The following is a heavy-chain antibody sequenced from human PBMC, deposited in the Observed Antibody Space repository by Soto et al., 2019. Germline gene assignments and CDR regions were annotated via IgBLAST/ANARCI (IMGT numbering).Heavy chain of an antibody. CDR3: VKVLVPGIAVAGGFDY. CDR1: GFTFDDYA. Sequence: GGSLRLSCAASGFTFDDYAMHWVRQAPGKGLEWVSGISWNSGSIGYADSVKGRFTISRDNAKNSLYLQMNSLRAEDTALYYCVKVLVPGIAVAGGFDYWGQGTLVTVSS. D-gene: IGHD6-19*01. V-gene: IGHV3-9*01. CDR2: ISWNSGSI. J-gene: IGHJ4*02.